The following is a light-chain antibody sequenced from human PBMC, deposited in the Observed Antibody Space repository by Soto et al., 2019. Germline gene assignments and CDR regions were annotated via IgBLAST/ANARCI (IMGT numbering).Light chain of an antibody. CDR2: DNN. V-gene: IGLV1-51*01. CDR1: NSNIGTNH. J-gene: IGLJ1*01. CDR3: GTWDSSLSVGYV. Sequence: QSVLTQPPSVSAAPGQKVTISCSGSNSNIGTNHVSWYQQLPGTAPKLLIDDNNNRPSGIPDRFSGSRSGTSATLDITGLQTGDEAQYYCGTWDSSLSVGYVFGTGTKLTVL.